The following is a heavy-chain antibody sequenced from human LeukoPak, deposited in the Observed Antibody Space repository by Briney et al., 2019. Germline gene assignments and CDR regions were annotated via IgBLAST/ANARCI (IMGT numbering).Heavy chain of an antibody. D-gene: IGHD3-22*01. Sequence: PSETLSLTCTVSGGSISTSSYYWGWVRQPPGKGLEWIGNIFYSGSTYYSPSLKSRVTISLDTSRNQFSLKLNSVTAADTAVYYCARGTTYYYDSSGQRELDYWGQGTLVTVSS. CDR1: GGSISTSSYY. V-gene: IGHV4-39*07. J-gene: IGHJ4*02. CDR2: IFYSGST. CDR3: ARGTTYYYDSSGQRELDY.